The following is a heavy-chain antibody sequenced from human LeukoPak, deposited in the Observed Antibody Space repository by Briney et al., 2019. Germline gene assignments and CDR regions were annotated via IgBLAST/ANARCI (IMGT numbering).Heavy chain of an antibody. CDR2: IFYSGIT. D-gene: IGHD6-25*01. CDR1: GGSISNYY. Sequence: SETLSLTCTVSGGSISNYYWSWIRQPPGKGLEWIGYIFYSGITTYNPSLKSRVSISLDSSKNQFFLRLTSVTAADTAMYYCARAETLAAIYFDFWGQGRLVTVSS. CDR3: ARAETLAAIYFDF. V-gene: IGHV4-59*01. J-gene: IGHJ4*02.